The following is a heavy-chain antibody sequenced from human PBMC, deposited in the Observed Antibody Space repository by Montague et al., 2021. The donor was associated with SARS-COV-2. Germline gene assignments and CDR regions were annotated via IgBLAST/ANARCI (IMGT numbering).Heavy chain of an antibody. CDR2: IYHTGST. D-gene: IGHD3-22*01. V-gene: IGHV4-31*03. CDR1: GGSISSGGYY. Sequence: TLSLTCTVSGGSISSGGYYWSWIRQHPGKGLEWIGYIYHTGSTHYNPSLKSRVTISKETSKNHFSLNLSSVTAADSAVYYCARDSGYYDCSGYSYDAFDIWGQGTKVTVSS. CDR3: ARDSGYYDCSGYSYDAFDI. J-gene: IGHJ3*02.